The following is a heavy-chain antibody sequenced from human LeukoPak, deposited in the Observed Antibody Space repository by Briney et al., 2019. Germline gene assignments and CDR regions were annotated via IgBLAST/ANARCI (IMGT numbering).Heavy chain of an antibody. J-gene: IGHJ6*02. D-gene: IGHD1-1*01. CDR3: ARHEVGWKDGGAPYFYGMDV. CDR1: GGSISSSSYY. CDR2: ISHSGST. Sequence: SETLSLTCTVSGGSISSSSYYWGWIRQPPGKGLEWIGYISHSGSTNYSPSLKSRVTISVDTSMNQFSLRLSSATATDTAVYYCARHEVGWKDGGAPYFYGMDVWGQGTTVIVSS. V-gene: IGHV4-61*05.